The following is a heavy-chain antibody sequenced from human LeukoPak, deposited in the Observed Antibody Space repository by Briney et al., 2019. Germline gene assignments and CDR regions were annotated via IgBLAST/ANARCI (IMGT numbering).Heavy chain of an antibody. CDR1: GFTLSDHY. V-gene: IGHV3-72*01. J-gene: IGHJ4*02. CDR3: ASWTSGY. D-gene: IGHD3/OR15-3a*01. Sequence: PGGSLRLSCAASGFTLSDHYMDWFRQAPGKGLEWVGRSRDKANKYTTEYAASAKDRFTISRDGSKSSLYLQMNSLKTEDTAMYYCASWTSGYWGQGTLATVSS. CDR2: SRDKANKYTT.